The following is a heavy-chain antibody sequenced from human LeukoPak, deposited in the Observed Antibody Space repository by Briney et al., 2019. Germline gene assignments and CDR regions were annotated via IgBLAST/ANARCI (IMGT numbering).Heavy chain of an antibody. CDR1: EFMFSKYG. D-gene: IGHD4-17*01. J-gene: IGHJ3*01. Sequence: PGGSLRLSCVASEFMFSKYGIHWVRQAPGKGLEWVAVISYDGRYVDYEDSVKGRFTISRDNSKNTVYLQMSSLRTEDTAVYYCAKGATTMSTADAFVLWGQGAMVTVSS. CDR3: AKGATTMSTADAFVL. CDR2: ISYDGRYV. V-gene: IGHV3-30*18.